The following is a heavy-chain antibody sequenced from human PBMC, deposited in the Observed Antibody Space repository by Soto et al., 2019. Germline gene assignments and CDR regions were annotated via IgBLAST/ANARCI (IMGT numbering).Heavy chain of an antibody. CDR2: IKQDGSEK. D-gene: IGHD5-12*01. CDR3: ARDRQEKWLRLYYYYYMDV. J-gene: IGHJ6*03. CDR1: GFTFSSYW. V-gene: IGHV3-7*01. Sequence: GGSLRLSCAASGFTFSSYWMSWVRQAPGKGLEWVANIKQDGSEKYYVDSVKGRFTISRDNAKNSLYLQMNSLRAEDTAVYYCARDRQEKWLRLYYYYYMDVWGKGTTVTVSS.